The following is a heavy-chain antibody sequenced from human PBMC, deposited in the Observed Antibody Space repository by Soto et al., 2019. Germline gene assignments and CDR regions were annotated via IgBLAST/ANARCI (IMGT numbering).Heavy chain of an antibody. J-gene: IGHJ4*02. CDR3: ASQSSSWSLAYFDY. D-gene: IGHD6-13*01. CDR1: GFTFSSYS. CDR2: ISSSSSTI. Sequence: GGSLRLSCAASGFTFSSYSMNWVRQAPGKGLEWVSYISSSSSTIYYADSVKGRFTISRDNAKNSLYLQMNSLRAEDTAVYYCASQSSSWSLAYFDYWGQGTLVTVSS. V-gene: IGHV3-48*01.